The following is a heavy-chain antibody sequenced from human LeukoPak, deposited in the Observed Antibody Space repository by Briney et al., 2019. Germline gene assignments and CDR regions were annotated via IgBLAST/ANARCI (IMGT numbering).Heavy chain of an antibody. V-gene: IGHV4-38-2*01. CDR2: IYHSGST. Sequence: SETLSLTCAVSGYSISSGYYWGWIRQPPGQGLEWIGSIYHSGSTYYNPSLKSRVTISVDTSKNQFSLKLSSVTAADTAVYYCASRIVGATTWFDPWGQGTLVTVSS. CDR1: GYSISSGYY. D-gene: IGHD1-26*01. J-gene: IGHJ5*02. CDR3: ASRIVGATTWFDP.